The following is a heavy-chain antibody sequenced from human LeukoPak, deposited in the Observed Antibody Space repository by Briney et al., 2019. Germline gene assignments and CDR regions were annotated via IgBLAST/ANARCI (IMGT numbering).Heavy chain of an antibody. D-gene: IGHD3-3*01. V-gene: IGHV3-21*01. J-gene: IGHJ5*01. CDR1: GFTFSSYS. CDR3: ARDRGDYDFWSGYFPNNWFDP. Sequence: SGGSLRLSCAASGFTFSSYSMHWVRQAPGKGLEWVSSISSSSSYIYYADSVKGRFTISRDNAKNSLYLQMNSLRAEDTAVYYCARDRGDYDFWSGYFPNNWFDPWGQGTLVTVSS. CDR2: ISSSSSYI.